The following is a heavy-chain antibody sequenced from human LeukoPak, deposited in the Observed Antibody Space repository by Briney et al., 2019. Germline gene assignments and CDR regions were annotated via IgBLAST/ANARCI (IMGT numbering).Heavy chain of an antibody. CDR3: ARADDQDFDH. J-gene: IGHJ4*02. CDR1: GFTFSNSF. V-gene: IGHV1-46*01. Sequence: VSVKASCKTSGFTFSNSFIHWVRQGPGQGLEWMGIIDSGAGHATYAQNFQGRLFLTRDTSTTTVDMELTSLTSDDTALYFCARADDQDFDHWGQGTLVIASS. CDR2: IDSGAGHA. D-gene: IGHD3-3*01.